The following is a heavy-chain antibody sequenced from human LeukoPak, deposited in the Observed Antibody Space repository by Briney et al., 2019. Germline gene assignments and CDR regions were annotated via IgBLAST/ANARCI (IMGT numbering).Heavy chain of an antibody. CDR3: AKDQGIAVAGGFDY. Sequence: GGSLRLSCAASGFTFSSYEMNWVRQAPGKGLEWVSYITTSGSGTYYADSVKGRFTISRDNSKNTLYLQMNSLRAEDTAVYYCAKDQGIAVAGGFDYWGQGTLVTVSS. J-gene: IGHJ4*02. V-gene: IGHV3-48*03. CDR2: ITTSGSGT. CDR1: GFTFSSYE. D-gene: IGHD6-19*01.